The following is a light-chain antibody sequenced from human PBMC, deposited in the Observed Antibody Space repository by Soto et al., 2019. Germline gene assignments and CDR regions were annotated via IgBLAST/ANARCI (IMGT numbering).Light chain of an antibody. CDR3: SSYKSSNTVV. CDR2: EVS. V-gene: IGLV2-14*01. Sequence: QSALTQPASVSGSPGQSITSSCTGTSSDVGGYNYVSWYQQHPGKAPKLIIYEVSNRPSGVSNRFSGSKSGNTASLTISGLQAEDEADYYCSSYKSSNTVVFGGGTKLTVL. J-gene: IGLJ2*01. CDR1: SSDVGGYNY.